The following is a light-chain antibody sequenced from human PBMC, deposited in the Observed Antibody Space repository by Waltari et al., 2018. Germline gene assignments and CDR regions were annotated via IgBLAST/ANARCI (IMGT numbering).Light chain of an antibody. CDR1: RDISAW. J-gene: IGKJ2*01. CDR2: QTS. Sequence: IQMTQSPTSLSASVGDRVTISCRASRDISAWLAWFQQKPGKAPQPLIYQTSTLQRGVPSRFGSSGSGTEFTLTISRLQPEDFATYYCQQYHDAPYTFGQGTKIEI. CDR3: QQYHDAPYT. V-gene: IGKV1-5*01.